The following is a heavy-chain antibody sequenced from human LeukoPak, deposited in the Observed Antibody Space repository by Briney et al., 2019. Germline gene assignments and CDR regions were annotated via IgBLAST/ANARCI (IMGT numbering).Heavy chain of an antibody. CDR3: AKVGSSSQASPLY. V-gene: IGHV3-23*01. CDR2: FSGSGGST. J-gene: IGHJ4*02. D-gene: IGHD6-13*01. Sequence: GGSLRLSCAASGFTFSSFAMAWVRQVPGKGLEWVSAFSGSGGSTYYADSVKGRFTISRDNSKNTLYLQMNSLRAEDTAVYYCAKVGSSSQASPLYWGQGTLVTVSS. CDR1: GFTFSSFA.